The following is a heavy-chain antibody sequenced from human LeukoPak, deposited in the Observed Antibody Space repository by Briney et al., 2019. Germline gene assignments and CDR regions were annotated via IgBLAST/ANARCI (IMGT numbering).Heavy chain of an antibody. Sequence: ASVKVSCKASDYTFTNYGISWVRQAPGQGLEWMGWISTYNGDTNYAKKFQGRVTMTTDTSTTTAYMELRSLTSDDTALYFCARGSYYDYWGQGTLVTVSS. V-gene: IGHV1-18*01. CDR1: DYTFTNYG. CDR3: ARGSYYDY. D-gene: IGHD1-26*01. CDR2: ISTYNGDT. J-gene: IGHJ4*02.